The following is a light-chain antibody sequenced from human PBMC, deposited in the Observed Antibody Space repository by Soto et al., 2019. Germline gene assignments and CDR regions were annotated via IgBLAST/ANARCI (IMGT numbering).Light chain of an antibody. Sequence: DIQMTQSPSSLSASVGDRVTITCQASQDISNYLNWYQQKPGKAPKVLIYDASSLERGVPSRFSGSGSGTDFTFTISSLQPEDIATYYCQQYANLPRTFGQGTKVEIK. CDR2: DAS. CDR3: QQYANLPRT. V-gene: IGKV1-33*01. J-gene: IGKJ1*01. CDR1: QDISNY.